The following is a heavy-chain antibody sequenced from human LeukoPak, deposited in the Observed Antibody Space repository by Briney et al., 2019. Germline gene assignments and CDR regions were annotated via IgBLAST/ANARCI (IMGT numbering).Heavy chain of an antibody. Sequence: SETLSLTCTVSGYSISSGYYWGWIRQPPGKGLEWIGSIYHSGSTYYNPSLKSRVTISVDTSKNQFSLKLSSVTAADTAVYYAIAAAGPDYYYYMDVWGKGTTVTVSS. CDR2: IYHSGST. D-gene: IGHD6-13*01. CDR3: IAAAGPDYYYYMDV. J-gene: IGHJ6*03. CDR1: GYSISSGYY. V-gene: IGHV4-38-2*02.